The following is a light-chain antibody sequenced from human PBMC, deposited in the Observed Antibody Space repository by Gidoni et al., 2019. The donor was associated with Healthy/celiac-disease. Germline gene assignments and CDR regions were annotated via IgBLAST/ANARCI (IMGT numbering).Light chain of an antibody. Sequence: QSVLTQPPSASGTPGQRVTISCSGSSSNIGSNTVNWYQQLPGTAPNLLIYSNNQRPSGVPDRFSGSQSGTSASLAISGLQSEDEADYYCAAWDDSLNGPLYVFGTGTKVTVL. CDR3: AAWDDSLNGPLYV. CDR2: SNN. CDR1: SSNIGSNT. J-gene: IGLJ1*01. V-gene: IGLV1-44*01.